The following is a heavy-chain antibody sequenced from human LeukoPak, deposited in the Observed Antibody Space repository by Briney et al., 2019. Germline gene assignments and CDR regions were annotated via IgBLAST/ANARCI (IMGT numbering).Heavy chain of an antibody. CDR1: GYSFTSYC. D-gene: IGHD5-18*01. Sequence: GESLKISCKGSGYSFTSYCIGWVRQMPGKGLEWMGIIHPGDSDTRYSPSFQGQVTISADKSISTAYLQWSSLKASDTAMYYCARGQLSTAMDYYFDYWGQGTLVTVSS. V-gene: IGHV5-51*01. CDR3: ARGQLSTAMDYYFDY. J-gene: IGHJ4*02. CDR2: IHPGDSDT.